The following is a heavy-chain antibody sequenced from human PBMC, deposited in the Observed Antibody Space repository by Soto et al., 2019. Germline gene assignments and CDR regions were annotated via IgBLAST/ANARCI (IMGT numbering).Heavy chain of an antibody. CDR3: ASFGSYYYGSGSLY. D-gene: IGHD3-10*01. CDR2: IYYSGST. V-gene: IGHV4-59*08. Sequence: PSETLSLTCTVSGGSISSYYWSWIRQPPGKGLEWIGYIYYSGSTNYNPSLKSRVTISVDTSKNQFSLKLSSVTAADTAVYYCASFGSYYYGSGSLYWGQGTLVTVSS. CDR1: GGSISSYY. J-gene: IGHJ4*02.